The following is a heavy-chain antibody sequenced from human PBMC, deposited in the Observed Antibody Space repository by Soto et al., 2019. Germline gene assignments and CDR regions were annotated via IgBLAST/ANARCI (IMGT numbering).Heavy chain of an antibody. Sequence: QVLLVQSGAEVKKPGSSVKVSCKAAGGSFSSYTVSWVRQAPGQGLDYMGGIMPVFGTPTYTEKFQGRITITADESTGTSYMELTSPKSDDTAVYYCARGVTTNYMGGDAFAIWGQGTMVTVSS. V-gene: IGHV1-69*01. D-gene: IGHD3-16*01. CDR1: GGSFSSYT. J-gene: IGHJ3*02. CDR2: IMPVFGTP. CDR3: ARGVTTNYMGGDAFAI.